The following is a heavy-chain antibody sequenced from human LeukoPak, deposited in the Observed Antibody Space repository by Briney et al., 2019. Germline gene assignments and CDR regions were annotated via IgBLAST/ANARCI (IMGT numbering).Heavy chain of an antibody. J-gene: IGHJ6*02. CDR1: GFTFSSYS. CDR3: ARGGYYYDSSGYQKRYYYYYGMDV. CDR2: ISSSSSTI. D-gene: IGHD3-22*01. V-gene: IGHV3-48*01. Sequence: PGGSLRLSCAASGFTFSSYSMNWVRQAPGKGLEWVSYISSSSSTIYYADSVKGRFTISRDNAKNSLYLQMNSLRGEDTAVYYCARGGYYYDSSGYQKRYYYYYGMDVWGQGTTVTVSS.